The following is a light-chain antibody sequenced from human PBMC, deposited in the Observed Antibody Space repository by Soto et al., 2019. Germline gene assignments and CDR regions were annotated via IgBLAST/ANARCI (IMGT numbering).Light chain of an antibody. CDR3: SSYTSSSPHWV. CDR1: SSDVGGYNY. V-gene: IGLV2-14*01. CDR2: EVS. Sequence: QSVLTQPASVSGSPGQSITISCTGTSSDVGGYNYVSWYQQHPGKAPKLMIYEVSNRPSGVSNRFSGSKSGNTASLTISGLQAEDGADYYCSSYTSSSPHWVFGGGTKLTVL. J-gene: IGLJ3*02.